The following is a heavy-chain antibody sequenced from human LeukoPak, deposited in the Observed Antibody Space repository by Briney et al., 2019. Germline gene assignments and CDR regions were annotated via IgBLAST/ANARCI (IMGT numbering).Heavy chain of an antibody. J-gene: IGHJ2*01. V-gene: IGHV4-34*01. Sequence: SETLSLTCAVYGGSFSGYYWSWIRQPPGKGLEWIGEINHSGSTNYNPSLKSRVTISVDTSKNQFSLKPSSVTAADTAVYYCARALGVAVYWYFDLWGRGTLVTVSS. CDR2: INHSGST. CDR1: GGSFSGYY. CDR3: ARALGVAVYWYFDL. D-gene: IGHD6-19*01.